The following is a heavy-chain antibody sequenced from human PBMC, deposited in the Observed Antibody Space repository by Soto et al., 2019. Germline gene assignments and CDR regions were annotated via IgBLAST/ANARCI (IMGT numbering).Heavy chain of an antibody. CDR3: ARDSKTLYYYYGMDV. Sequence: QVQLQESGPGLVKPSQTLSLTCTVSGGSISSGGYYWSWIRQHPGKGLEWIGYIYYSGSTYYNPSLKSRVTIXXAXSXIQFSLKLSSVTAADTAVYYCARDSKTLYYYYGMDVWGQGTTVTVSS. J-gene: IGHJ6*02. CDR1: GGSISSGGYY. V-gene: IGHV4-31*03. CDR2: IYYSGST.